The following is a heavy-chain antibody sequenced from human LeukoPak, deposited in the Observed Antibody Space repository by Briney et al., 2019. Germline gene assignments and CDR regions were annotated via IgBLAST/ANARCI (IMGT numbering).Heavy chain of an antibody. CDR1: GGSISRYY. Sequence: SETLSLTCTVSGGSISRYYWSWIRQPPGKGLEWIGYIYYSGSTNYNPSLKSRVTISVDTSKNQFSLKLSSVTAADTAVYYCARDKGLRVYDYWGQGTLVTVSS. D-gene: IGHD4-17*01. J-gene: IGHJ4*02. CDR3: ARDKGLRVYDY. V-gene: IGHV4-59*01. CDR2: IYYSGST.